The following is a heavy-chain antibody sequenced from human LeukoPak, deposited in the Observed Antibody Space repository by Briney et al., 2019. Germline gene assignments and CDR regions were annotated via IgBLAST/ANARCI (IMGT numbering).Heavy chain of an antibody. Sequence: GASVKVSCKASGYTSTGYYMHWVRQAPGQGLEWMGWINPNSGGTNYAQKFQGRVTMTRDTSISTAYMELSRLRSDDTAVYYCARGGYSSRYNWFDPWGQGTLVTVSS. V-gene: IGHV1-2*02. CDR1: GYTSTGYY. D-gene: IGHD6-13*01. J-gene: IGHJ5*02. CDR3: ARGGYSSRYNWFDP. CDR2: INPNSGGT.